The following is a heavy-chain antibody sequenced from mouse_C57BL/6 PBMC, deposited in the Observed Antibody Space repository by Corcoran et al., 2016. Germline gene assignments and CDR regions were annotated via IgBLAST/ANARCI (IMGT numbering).Heavy chain of an antibody. Sequence: EVQLQQSGPELVKPGASVKISCKASGYTFTDYYMNWVKQSHGKSLEWIGDINPNNGGTSYNQKFKGKATLTVDKSSSTAYMELRSLTSEDSAVYYCATSYDYDLYWYFDVWGTGTTVTVSS. CDR2: INPNNGGT. V-gene: IGHV1-26*01. CDR3: ATSYDYDLYWYFDV. CDR1: GYTFTDYY. D-gene: IGHD2-4*01. J-gene: IGHJ1*03.